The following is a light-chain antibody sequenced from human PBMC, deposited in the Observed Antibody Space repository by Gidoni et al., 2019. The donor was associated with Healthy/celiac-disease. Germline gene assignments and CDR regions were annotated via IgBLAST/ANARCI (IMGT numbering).Light chain of an antibody. CDR1: SSDVGGYNY. J-gene: IGLJ1*01. V-gene: IGLV2-14*01. CDR2: EVS. CDR3: SSYTSSSTYV. Sequence: SGSPGQSITISCTGTSSDVGGYNYVSWYQQHPGKAPKLMIYEVSNRPAGVSNRFSGSKSGNTASLTISWLQAEDEADYYCSSYTSSSTYVFGTGTKVTVL.